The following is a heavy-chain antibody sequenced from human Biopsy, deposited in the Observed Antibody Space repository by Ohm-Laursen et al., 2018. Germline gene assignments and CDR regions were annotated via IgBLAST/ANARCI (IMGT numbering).Heavy chain of an antibody. CDR3: ARDTRWGPCSMDV. CDR1: GFSFSDYH. Sequence: SLRLSCAASGFSFSDYHMRWIRQAPGRGLEWVSYISGGGTIYYGDSMKGRVTISRDNAKNSLYLQMHSLRAEDTAVYYCARDTRWGPCSMDVWGQGTTVTVSS. J-gene: IGHJ6*02. CDR2: ISGGGTI. D-gene: IGHD4-23*01. V-gene: IGHV3-11*01.